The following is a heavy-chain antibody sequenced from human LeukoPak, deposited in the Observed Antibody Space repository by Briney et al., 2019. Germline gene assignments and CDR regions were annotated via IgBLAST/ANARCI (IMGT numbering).Heavy chain of an antibody. CDR2: IYYSGST. CDR3: ARHDSTGYYH. Sequence: SETLSFTCTVSGGSISPYYWSWIRLPPGKGLEWIGYIYYSGSTNYNPSLKSRVTMSVDTSKNQFSLRLSSVTAADTAVYYCARHDSTGYYHWGQGTLVTVSS. V-gene: IGHV4-59*01. J-gene: IGHJ5*02. CDR1: GGSISPYY. D-gene: IGHD3-22*01.